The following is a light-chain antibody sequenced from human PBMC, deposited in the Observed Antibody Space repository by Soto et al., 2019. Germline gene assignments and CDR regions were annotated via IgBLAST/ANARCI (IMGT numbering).Light chain of an antibody. CDR3: QQYYKLPWT. V-gene: IGKV3-15*01. J-gene: IGKJ1*01. CDR2: GAS. CDR1: QSISSN. Sequence: EIMMTQSPATLSVSPGERATLSCRASQSISSNLAWYQQKPGQAPRLLVYGASTRATGTPARFSGSGSGTEFTLTISSLQSEDFAVYCCQQYYKLPWTFGQGTKVDIK.